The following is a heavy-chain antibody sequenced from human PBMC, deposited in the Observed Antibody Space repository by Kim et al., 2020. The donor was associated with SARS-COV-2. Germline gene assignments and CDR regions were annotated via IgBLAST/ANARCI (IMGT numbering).Heavy chain of an antibody. Sequence: GESLKISCKGFGYNFPTYWIGWVRQMPGKGLEWMGIIYPGDSDTRYSPSFQGQVTISADKSINTAYLQWRSLKASDSAMYYCARPLIHQSSADAFDIWGQGTMVTVSS. CDR2: IYPGDSDT. D-gene: IGHD3-22*01. CDR1: GYNFPTYW. V-gene: IGHV5-51*01. CDR3: ARPLIHQSSADAFDI. J-gene: IGHJ3*02.